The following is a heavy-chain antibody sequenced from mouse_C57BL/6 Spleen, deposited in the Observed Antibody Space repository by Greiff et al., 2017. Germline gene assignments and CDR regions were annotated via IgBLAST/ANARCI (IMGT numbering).Heavy chain of an antibody. Sequence: LQLQQSGAELVRPGTSVKVSCKASGYAFTNYLIEWVKQRPGQGLEWIGVINPGSGGTNYNEKFQGKATLTADKSSSTAYMQLSSLTSEDSAVYFCARYSNYGYYFDYWGQGTTLTVSS. D-gene: IGHD2-5*01. CDR2: INPGSGGT. V-gene: IGHV1-54*01. CDR1: GYAFTNYL. CDR3: ARYSNYGYYFDY. J-gene: IGHJ2*01.